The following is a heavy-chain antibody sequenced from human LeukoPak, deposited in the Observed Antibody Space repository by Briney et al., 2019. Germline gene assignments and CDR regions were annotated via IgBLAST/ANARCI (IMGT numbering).Heavy chain of an antibody. CDR3: ARERDDLEDAFDI. CDR1: GFTFSSYS. V-gene: IGHV3-21*01. Sequence: PGGSLRLSCAASGFTFSSYSMNWVRQAPGKGLEWVSSISSSSSYIYYADSVKGRFTISRDNAKNLLYLQMNSLRAEDTAVYYCARERDDLEDAFDIWGQGTMVTVSS. J-gene: IGHJ3*02. CDR2: ISSSSSYI. D-gene: IGHD1-1*01.